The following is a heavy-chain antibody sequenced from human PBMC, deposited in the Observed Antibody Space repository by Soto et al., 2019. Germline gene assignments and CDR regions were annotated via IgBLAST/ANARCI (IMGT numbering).Heavy chain of an antibody. D-gene: IGHD3-3*01. CDR3: TTTYYDFWSGYYTGIY. Sequence: EVQLVESGGGLVKPGGSLRLSCAASGFTFSNAWMSWVRQAPGKGLEWVGRIKSKTDGGTTDYAAPVKGRFTISRDDSKNTLYLQMNSLKTEDTAVYYCTTTYYDFWSGYYTGIYWGQGTLVTVSS. V-gene: IGHV3-15*01. CDR2: IKSKTDGGTT. CDR1: GFTFSNAW. J-gene: IGHJ4*02.